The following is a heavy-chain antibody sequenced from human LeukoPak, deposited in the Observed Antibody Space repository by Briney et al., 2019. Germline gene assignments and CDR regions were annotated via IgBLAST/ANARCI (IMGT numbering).Heavy chain of an antibody. D-gene: IGHD6-13*01. Sequence: GDSLKISGKGSGYSFTTYWIGGVRQMPGKGLDGMGIIYPCDSETRYSPSFQGQVTISADKSISTAYLQWSSLKASDTAMYYCARRSSAGSMDVWGQGTTVTVSS. V-gene: IGHV5-51*01. J-gene: IGHJ6*02. CDR2: IYPCDSET. CDR3: ARRSSAGSMDV. CDR1: GYSFTTYW.